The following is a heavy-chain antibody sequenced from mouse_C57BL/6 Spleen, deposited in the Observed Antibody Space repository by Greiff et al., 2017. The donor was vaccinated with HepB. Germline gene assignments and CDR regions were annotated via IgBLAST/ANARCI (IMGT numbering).Heavy chain of an antibody. D-gene: IGHD1-1*01. CDR3: TTGSSSGYFDV. CDR1: GFNIKDDY. Sequence: VQLKESGAELVRPGASVKLSCTASGFNIKDDYMHWVKQRPEQGLEWIGWIDPENGDTEYASKFQGKATITADTSSNTAYLQLSSLTSEDTAVYYCTTGSSSGYFDVWGTGTTVTVSS. CDR2: IDPENGDT. J-gene: IGHJ1*03. V-gene: IGHV14-4*01.